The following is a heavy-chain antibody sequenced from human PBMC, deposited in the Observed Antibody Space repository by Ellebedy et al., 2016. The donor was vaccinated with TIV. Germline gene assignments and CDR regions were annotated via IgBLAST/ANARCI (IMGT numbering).Heavy chain of an antibody. CDR1: GFTFSDYW. J-gene: IGHJ4*02. CDR2: IKQDGGES. CDR3: ARGKRVGATKFDY. V-gene: IGHV3-7*01. Sequence: GESLKISCAASGFTFSDYWMSWVRQAPGKGPEWVANIKQDGGESYYVDSVKGRFTISRDNAKSSLYLEVNSLRAEDTAIYYCARGKRVGATKFDYWGQGILVTVSS. D-gene: IGHD1-26*01.